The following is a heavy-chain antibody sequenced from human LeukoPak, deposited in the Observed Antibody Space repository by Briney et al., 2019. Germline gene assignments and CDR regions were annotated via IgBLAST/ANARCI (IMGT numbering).Heavy chain of an antibody. CDR3: ARDPYYYDSSGYYYY. CDR1: GYTFTGYY. CDR2: INPNSGGT. J-gene: IGHJ4*02. D-gene: IGHD3-22*01. Sequence: ASVKVSCKASGYTFTGYYMHWVRQAPGQGLDGMGWINPNSGGTNYAQKFQGRVTMTRDTSISTAYMELSRLRSDDTAVYYCARDPYYYDSSGYYYYWGQGTLVTVSS. V-gene: IGHV1-2*02.